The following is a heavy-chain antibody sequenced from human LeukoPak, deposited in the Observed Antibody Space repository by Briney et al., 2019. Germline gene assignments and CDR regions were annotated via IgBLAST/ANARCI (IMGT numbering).Heavy chain of an antibody. Sequence: GGSLRLSCAASGFTVSSNYMSWVRQAPGKGLEWVSAISGSGVSTSYADSVKGRFTISRDNSKNTLYLHMNSLRAEDTAIYFCAKDPANQLLYPAHFSHWGQGTLVTVSS. J-gene: IGHJ1*01. CDR3: AKDPANQLLYPAHFSH. CDR1: GFTVSSNY. CDR2: ISGSGVST. V-gene: IGHV3-23*01. D-gene: IGHD2-2*01.